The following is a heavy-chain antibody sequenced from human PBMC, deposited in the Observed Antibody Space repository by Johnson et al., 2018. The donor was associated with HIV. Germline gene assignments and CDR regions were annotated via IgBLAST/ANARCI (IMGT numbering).Heavy chain of an antibody. D-gene: IGHD7-27*01. CDR2: MSFDGSNK. J-gene: IGHJ3*01. Sequence: MLLVESGGGVVQPGRSLRLSCAASGFTFSSYAMHWVRQAPGKGLEWVSLMSFDGSNKDYADSVKGRFTISRDNSKNTLFLQMNSLTAGDTAVYYCARAKNGGAFDVWGQGTMVSVSS. CDR3: ARAKNGGAFDV. CDR1: GFTFSSYA. V-gene: IGHV3-30*04.